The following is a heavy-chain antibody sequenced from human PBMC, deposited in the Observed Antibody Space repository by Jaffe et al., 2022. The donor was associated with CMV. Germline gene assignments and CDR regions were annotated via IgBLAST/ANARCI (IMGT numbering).Heavy chain of an antibody. CDR3: ARGGVGAQDPALSGYYYYYMDV. CDR1: GFTFSSYS. V-gene: IGHV3-21*01. D-gene: IGHD1-26*01. J-gene: IGHJ6*03. Sequence: EVQLVESGGGLVKPGGSLRLSCAASGFTFSSYSMNWVRQAPGKGLEWVSSISSSSSYIYYADSVKGRFTISRDNAKNSLYLQMNSLRAEDTAVYYCARGGVGAQDPALSGYYYYYMDVWGKGTTVTVSS. CDR2: ISSSSSYI.